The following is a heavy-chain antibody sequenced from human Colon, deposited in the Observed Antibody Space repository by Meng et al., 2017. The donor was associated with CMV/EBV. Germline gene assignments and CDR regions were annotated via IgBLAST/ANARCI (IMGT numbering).Heavy chain of an antibody. V-gene: IGHV3-21*01. CDR1: GFTFSPYS. Sequence: GESLKISCTASGFTFSPYSMNWVRQAPGKGLEWVSSISSYSSYIYYTDSVKGRFTVSRDNAKNSLFLQMNSLTAEDTALYYCAKVVAVAGTNSYYGMDVWGQGTTVTVSS. J-gene: IGHJ6*02. D-gene: IGHD6-19*01. CDR2: ISSYSSYI. CDR3: AKVVAVAGTNSYYGMDV.